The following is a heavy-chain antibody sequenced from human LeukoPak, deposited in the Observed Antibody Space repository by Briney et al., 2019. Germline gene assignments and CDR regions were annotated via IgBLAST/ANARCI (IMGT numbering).Heavy chain of an antibody. CDR3: AKRGSYGSGSNWFDP. V-gene: IGHV3-30*02. J-gene: IGHJ5*02. CDR2: IRYDGSNK. Sequence: GGSLRLSCAASGFTFSSYGMHWVRQAPGKGLEWVAFIRYDGSNKYYADSVKGRFTISRDNSKNTLHLQMNSLRAEDTAVYYCAKRGSYGSGSNWFDPWGQGTLVTVSS. CDR1: GFTFSSYG. D-gene: IGHD3-10*01.